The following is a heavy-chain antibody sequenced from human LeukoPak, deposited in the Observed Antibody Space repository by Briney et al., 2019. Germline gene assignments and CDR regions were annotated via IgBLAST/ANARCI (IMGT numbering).Heavy chain of an antibody. CDR2: INSDGSST. CDR3: AMLRARVAPFDY. J-gene: IGHJ4*02. CDR1: GFTFSSYW. Sequence: PGGSLRLSCAASGFTFSSYWMHWVRQAPGKGLVWVSRINSDGSSTSYADSVKGRFTISRDNAKNTLYLQMNSLRAEDTAVYYCAMLRARVAPFDYWGQGTLVTVSS. V-gene: IGHV3-74*01.